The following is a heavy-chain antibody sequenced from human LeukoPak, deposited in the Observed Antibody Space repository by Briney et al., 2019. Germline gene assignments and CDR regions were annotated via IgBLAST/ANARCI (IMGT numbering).Heavy chain of an antibody. CDR1: GXTFSSYG. CDR2: ISYDGSNK. D-gene: IGHD3-3*01. V-gene: IGHV3-30*18. CDR3: AKDAYYDFWLNWFDP. J-gene: IGHJ5*02. Sequence: GRSLRLSCAASGXTFSSYGMHWVRQAPGKGLEWVAVISYDGSNKYYADSVKGRFTISRDNSKNTLYLQMNSLRAEDTAVYYCAKDAYYDFWLNWFDPWGQGTLVTVSS.